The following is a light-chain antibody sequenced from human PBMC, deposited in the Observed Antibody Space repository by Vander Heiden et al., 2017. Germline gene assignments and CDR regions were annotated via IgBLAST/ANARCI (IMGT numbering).Light chain of an antibody. CDR3: QQDDSTPRT. CDR2: WAS. J-gene: IGKJ1*01. CDR1: QSVLYSSNNKNY. V-gene: IGKV4-1*01. Sequence: DIVMTQSPDSLAVSLGERATINCKSSQSVLYSSNNKNYLAWYQQKPGQPPKLLIYWASTRESGVPDRFSGSGSGTDFTLTISSLQAEDVAVYHCQQDDSTPRTFGQGTKVEIK.